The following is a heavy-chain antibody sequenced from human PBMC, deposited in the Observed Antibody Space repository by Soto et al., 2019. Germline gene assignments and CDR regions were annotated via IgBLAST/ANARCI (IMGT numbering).Heavy chain of an antibody. CDR2: IYWDDDK. Sequence: QITLKESGPTLVKPTQTLTLTCTFSGFSLSTSGVGVGWIRQPPGKALEWLALIYWDDDKRYSPSLKSRLTITXXTSKNQVVLTMTNMDPVDTATSYCAHQQPTVGFDYWGQGTLVTVSS. CDR1: GFSLSTSGVG. CDR3: AHQQPTVGFDY. V-gene: IGHV2-5*02. J-gene: IGHJ4*02. D-gene: IGHD6-13*01.